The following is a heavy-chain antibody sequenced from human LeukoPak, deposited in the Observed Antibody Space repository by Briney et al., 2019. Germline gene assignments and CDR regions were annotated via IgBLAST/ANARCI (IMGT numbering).Heavy chain of an antibody. Sequence: GESLKISCKGSGYSFTSYWIGWVRQMPGKGLEWMGIIYPGDSDTRYSPSFQGQVTISADKSISTAYLQWSSLKASDTAMYYCARLDSGSFAEYNWFDPWGQGTLVTVSS. CDR2: IYPGDSDT. V-gene: IGHV5-51*01. D-gene: IGHD1-26*01. J-gene: IGHJ5*02. CDR3: ARLDSGSFAEYNWFDP. CDR1: GYSFTSYW.